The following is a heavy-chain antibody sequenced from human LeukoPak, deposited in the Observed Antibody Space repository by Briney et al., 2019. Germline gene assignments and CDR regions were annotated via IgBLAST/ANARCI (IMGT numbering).Heavy chain of an antibody. D-gene: IGHD1-26*01. J-gene: IGHJ4*02. V-gene: IGHV3-48*03. CDR2: ISSSGSTI. Sequence: PGGSLRLSCAASGFTFSSYEMNWVRQAPGKGLEWVSYISSSGSTIYYADSVKGRFTISRDNAKNSLYLQMNSLRAEDTAVYYCARAVVGATLGYWGQGTLVTVSS. CDR1: GFTFSSYE. CDR3: ARAVVGATLGY.